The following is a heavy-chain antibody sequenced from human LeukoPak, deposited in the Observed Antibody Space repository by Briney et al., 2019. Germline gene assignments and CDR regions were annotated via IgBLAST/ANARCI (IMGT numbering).Heavy chain of an antibody. Sequence: ASVKVSCKASGYTFTSYGISWVRQAPGQGLEWMGWISAYKGNTNYAQKLQGRVTMTTDTSTSTAYMELRSLRSDDTAVYYCARAVAEDGAFDIWGQGTMVTVSS. CDR1: GYTFTSYG. CDR3: ARAVAEDGAFDI. D-gene: IGHD4-23*01. V-gene: IGHV1-18*01. CDR2: ISAYKGNT. J-gene: IGHJ3*02.